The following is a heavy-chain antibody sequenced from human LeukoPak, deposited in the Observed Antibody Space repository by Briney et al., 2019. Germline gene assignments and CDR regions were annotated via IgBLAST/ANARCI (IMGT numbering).Heavy chain of an antibody. V-gene: IGHV3-30*04. CDR3: AKIPQVATYTVPNFDF. CDR1: GFIFSHYA. Sequence: PGGTLRFSCAASGFIFSHYAMHWLRLAPGKGLEWVAVVSYDGTNKYYADSVKGRFTISRDNSKNTLYLQRNSLRAEDTAVYYCAKIPQVATYTVPNFDFWGQGTLVTVSS. D-gene: IGHD3-16*01. CDR2: VSYDGTNK. J-gene: IGHJ4*02.